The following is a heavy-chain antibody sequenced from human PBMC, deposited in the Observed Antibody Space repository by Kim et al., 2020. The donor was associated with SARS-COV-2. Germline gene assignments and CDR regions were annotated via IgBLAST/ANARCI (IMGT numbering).Heavy chain of an antibody. D-gene: IGHD3-10*01. CDR2: IYYSGTT. CDR1: GGSINSGGYL. V-gene: IGHV4-31*03. CDR3: ARDLKGYSRSYYHWFDP. J-gene: IGHJ5*02. Sequence: SETLSLTCTVSGGSINSGGYLWSWIRQHPGMGLEWIGDIYYSGTTYYNPSLKSRVIISIDTSKNQFSLRLNSVTAADTAVYYCARDLKGYSRSYYHWFDPWGQGTLVTVSS.